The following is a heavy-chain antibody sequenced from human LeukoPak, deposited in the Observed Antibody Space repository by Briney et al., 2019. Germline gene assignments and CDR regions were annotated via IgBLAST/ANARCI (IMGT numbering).Heavy chain of an antibody. D-gene: IGHD2-2*01. CDR2: IYYSGST. V-gene: IGHV4-39*07. Sequence: SETLSLTCTVSGGSISSSSYYWGWIRQPPGKGLEWIGSIYYSGSTYYNPSLKSRVTISVDRSKNQFSLKLSSVTAADTAVYYCAREVQREFKAFDIWGQGTMVTVSS. CDR3: AREVQREFKAFDI. J-gene: IGHJ3*02. CDR1: GGSISSSSYY.